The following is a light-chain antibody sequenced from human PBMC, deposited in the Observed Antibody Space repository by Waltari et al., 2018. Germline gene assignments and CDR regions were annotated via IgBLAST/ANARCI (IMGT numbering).Light chain of an antibody. CDR1: SSAVASYNY. CDR3: SSYMDTTTLEL. V-gene: IGLV2-14*03. CDR2: DVT. J-gene: IGLJ2*01. Sequence: QSALTPPASVSGSPGQSITISCPGTSSAVASYNYFPWYQQHPVNTPTLLIYDVTNRPSGVSNRFSGSTSGNTASLTISGLQAEDEADYYCSSYMDTTTLELFGGGTSLTVL.